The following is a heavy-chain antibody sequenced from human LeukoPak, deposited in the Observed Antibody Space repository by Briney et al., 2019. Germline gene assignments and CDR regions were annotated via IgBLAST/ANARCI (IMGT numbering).Heavy chain of an antibody. V-gene: IGHV4-31*03. CDR1: GGSISSGGYY. CDR2: IYYSGST. D-gene: IGHD2-15*01. Sequence: PSETLSLTCTVSGGSISSGGYYWSWIRQHPGKGLEWIGYIYYSGSTYYNPSLKSRVTISVDTSKNQFSLKLSSVTAADTAVYYCARTRYCSGGSCNDYWGQGTLVTVSS. J-gene: IGHJ4*02. CDR3: ARTRYCSGGSCNDY.